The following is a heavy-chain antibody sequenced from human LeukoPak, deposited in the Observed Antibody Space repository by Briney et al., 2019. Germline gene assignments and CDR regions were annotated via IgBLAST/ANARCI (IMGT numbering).Heavy chain of an antibody. V-gene: IGHV4-39*07. CDR1: GGSIDSSPYY. D-gene: IGHD3-16*01. CDR3: ARGGTSKLFQH. Sequence: PSETLSLTCTVSGGSIDSSPYYWGWIRQPPGKGLEWIGTIYYSGSTYYNPSLKSRVTISVDTSKNQFSLKLSSVTAADTAVYYCARGGTSKLFQHWGQGTLVTVSS. J-gene: IGHJ1*01. CDR2: IYYSGST.